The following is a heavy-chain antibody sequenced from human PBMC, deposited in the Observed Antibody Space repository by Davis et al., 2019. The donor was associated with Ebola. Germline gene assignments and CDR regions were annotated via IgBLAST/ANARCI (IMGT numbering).Heavy chain of an antibody. D-gene: IGHD1-26*01. Sequence: GGSLRLSCAASGFTFSNYAMSWVRQAPGKGLEWVSSITGSGGSRYHADSVKGRFTISRDNSENTLHLQMNSLRADDTAVYYCAKDTTNVWFDVWGQGTMVTVSS. J-gene: IGHJ3*01. V-gene: IGHV3-23*01. CDR3: AKDTTNVWFDV. CDR2: ITGSGGSR. CDR1: GFTFSNYA.